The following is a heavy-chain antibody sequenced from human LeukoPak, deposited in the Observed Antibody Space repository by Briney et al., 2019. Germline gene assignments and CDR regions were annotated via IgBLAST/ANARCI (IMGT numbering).Heavy chain of an antibody. D-gene: IGHD3-16*01. V-gene: IGHV4-61*05. Sequence: SETLSLTCTVSGGSISSSSYYWGWIRQPPGKGLEWIGYIYYSGSTNYNPSLKSRVTISVDTSKNQFSLKLSSVTAADTAVYYCALGVRSGHPYYMDVWGKGTTVTVSS. CDR1: GGSISSSSYY. J-gene: IGHJ6*03. CDR2: IYYSGST. CDR3: ALGVRSGHPYYMDV.